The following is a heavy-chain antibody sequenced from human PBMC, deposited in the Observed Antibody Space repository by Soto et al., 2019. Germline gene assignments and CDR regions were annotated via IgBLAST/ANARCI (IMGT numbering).Heavy chain of an antibody. J-gene: IGHJ4*02. Sequence: EVQLVESGGGLVQPGGSLKLSCAASGFTLSGFDIHWVRQASGDGLEWVCRIKTKVENYATEVSASEKGKFTISRDNKKTTAYLQITSLTTDDTAVYYCTRRSCSPGGGYSDFDFWGQGTLVTVSS. CDR3: TRRSCSPGGGYSDFDF. CDR1: GFTLSGFD. V-gene: IGHV3-73*01. CDR2: IKTKVENYAT. D-gene: IGHD2-15*01.